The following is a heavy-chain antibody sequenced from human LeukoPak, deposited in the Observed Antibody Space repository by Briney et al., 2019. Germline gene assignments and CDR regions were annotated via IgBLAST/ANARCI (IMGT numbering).Heavy chain of an antibody. CDR1: GGTFNNSA. D-gene: IGHD4-17*01. Sequence: SVKVSCKTSGGTFNNSAISWVRQAPGQGLEWLGGIMPLFGTAGYAQKFQGRVTITKDESTRTVYLELNSLTSDDTAVYYCARDVHGDYGSGWFDPWGQGTLVSVSS. CDR3: ARDVHGDYGSGWFDP. V-gene: IGHV1-69*05. CDR2: IMPLFGTA. J-gene: IGHJ5*02.